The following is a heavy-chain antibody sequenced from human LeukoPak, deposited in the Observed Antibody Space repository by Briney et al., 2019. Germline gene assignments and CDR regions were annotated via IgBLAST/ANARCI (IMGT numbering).Heavy chain of an antibody. J-gene: IGHJ4*02. Sequence: SETLSLTCTVSGGSISSYYWSWIRQPPGKGLEWIGYIYYSGSTNYNPSLKSRVTISVDTSKNQFSLKLSSVTAADTAVYYCARGRGIAAAGYFDYWGQGIQVTVSS. D-gene: IGHD6-13*01. CDR2: IYYSGST. V-gene: IGHV4-59*01. CDR3: ARGRGIAAAGYFDY. CDR1: GGSISSYY.